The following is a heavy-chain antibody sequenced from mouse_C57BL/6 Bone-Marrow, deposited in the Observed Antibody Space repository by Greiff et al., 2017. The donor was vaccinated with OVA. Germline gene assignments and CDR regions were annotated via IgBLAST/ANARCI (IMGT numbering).Heavy chain of an antibody. Sequence: QVQLQQSGAELMKPGASVKLSCKATGYTFTSYWMQWVKQRPGQGLEWIGEIDPSDSYTNYNQKFKGKATLTVDTSSSTAYMQLSSLTSEDSAVYYCARSGRWLLRTYAMDYWGQGTSVTVSS. CDR1: GYTFTSYW. D-gene: IGHD2-3*01. CDR2: IDPSDSYT. V-gene: IGHV1-50*01. CDR3: ARSGRWLLRTYAMDY. J-gene: IGHJ4*01.